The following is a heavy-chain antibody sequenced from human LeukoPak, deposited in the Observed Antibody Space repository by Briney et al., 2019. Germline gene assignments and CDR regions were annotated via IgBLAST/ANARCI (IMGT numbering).Heavy chain of an antibody. CDR3: ARDSEDYDSSGYSRGCFDY. Sequence: ASVRVSCKASGYTFTSYYMHWVRQAPGQGLEWMGIINPSGGSTSYAQKFQGRVTMTRDTSTSTVYMELSSLRSEDTAVYYCARDSEDYDSSGYSRGCFDYWGQGTLVTVSS. CDR2: INPSGGST. D-gene: IGHD3-22*01. J-gene: IGHJ4*02. CDR1: GYTFTSYY. V-gene: IGHV1-46*01.